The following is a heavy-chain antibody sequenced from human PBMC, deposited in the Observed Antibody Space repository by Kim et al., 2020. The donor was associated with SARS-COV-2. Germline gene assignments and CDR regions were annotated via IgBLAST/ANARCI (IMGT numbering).Heavy chain of an antibody. J-gene: IGHJ3*02. V-gene: IGHV3-73*01. CDR2: IRSKANSYET. D-gene: IGHD1-26*01. Sequence: GGSLRLSCATSGFTFSGSTMHWVRQASGKGLEWVGRIRSKANSYETAYAASVKGRFTISRDDSKSTAYLQMNSLKTEDTAVYYCTRGPPYSESYWDAFDIWGQRTMVTVSS. CDR3: TRGPPYSESYWDAFDI. CDR1: GFTFSGST.